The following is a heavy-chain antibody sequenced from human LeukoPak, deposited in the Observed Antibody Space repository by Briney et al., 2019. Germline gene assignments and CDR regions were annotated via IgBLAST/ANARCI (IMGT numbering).Heavy chain of an antibody. Sequence: SVKVSCKASGGTFSSYAISWVRQAPGQGLEWMGRIIPIFGIANYAQKFQGRVTITADKSTSTAYMELSSLRSEDTAVYYCARDDYGDFDYWGQGTLVTVSS. CDR3: ARDDYGDFDY. CDR2: IIPIFGIA. CDR1: GGTFSSYA. J-gene: IGHJ4*02. D-gene: IGHD4-17*01. V-gene: IGHV1-69*04.